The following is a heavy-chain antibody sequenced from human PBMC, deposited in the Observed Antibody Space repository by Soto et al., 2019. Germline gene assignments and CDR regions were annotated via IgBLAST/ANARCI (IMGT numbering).Heavy chain of an antibody. V-gene: IGHV3-13*01. J-gene: IGHJ6*02. CDR1: GFTFSSYD. D-gene: IGHD3-3*01. Sequence: EVQLVESGGGLVQPGGSLRLSCAASGFTFSSYDMHWVRQATGKGLEWVSAIGTAGDTYYPGSVKGRCTISRENAKNSFYLQMNSLRAEDTAVYYCARGQSYDFCSGYTKYGIDVWGQGTTVTVSS. CDR3: ARGQSYDFCSGYTKYGIDV. CDR2: IGTAGDT.